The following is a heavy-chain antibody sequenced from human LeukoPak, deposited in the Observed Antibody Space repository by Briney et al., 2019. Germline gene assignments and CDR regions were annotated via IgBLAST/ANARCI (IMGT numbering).Heavy chain of an antibody. J-gene: IGHJ5*02. D-gene: IGHD4-17*01. CDR2: IYPLDSIT. V-gene: IGHV5-51*01. Sequence: GESLKISCQTSGYDFSTKWIGWVRQMPGKGLEWMGIIYPLDSITRYSPSFQGHVSISADTSISTVYLQWTSLKPSDTAIYYCARLAPDYADYWFDPWGQGTLVTVSS. CDR1: GYDFSTKW. CDR3: ARLAPDYADYWFDP.